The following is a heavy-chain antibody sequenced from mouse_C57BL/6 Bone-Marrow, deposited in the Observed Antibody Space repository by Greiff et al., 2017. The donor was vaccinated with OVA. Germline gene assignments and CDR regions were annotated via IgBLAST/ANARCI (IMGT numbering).Heavy chain of an antibody. V-gene: IGHV14-4*01. J-gene: IGHJ3*01. CDR1: GFNIKDDY. Sequence: EVQLQQSGAELVRPGASVKLSCTASGFNIKDDYMHWVKQRPEQGLEWIGWIDPENGDTEYASKFQGKATITADTSSNTAYLQLSSLTSEDTAVYYCTRIYDGYSAYWGQGTLVTVSA. CDR2: IDPENGDT. D-gene: IGHD2-3*01. CDR3: TRIYDGYSAY.